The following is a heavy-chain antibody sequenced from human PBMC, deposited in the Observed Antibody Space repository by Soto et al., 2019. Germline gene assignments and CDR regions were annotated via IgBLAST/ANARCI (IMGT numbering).Heavy chain of an antibody. CDR3: ARDGYTYGLNYNWFDP. V-gene: IGHV3-30-3*01. D-gene: IGHD5-18*01. CDR2: ISYDGSNK. Sequence: QVQLVESGGGVVQPGRSLRLSCAASGFTFSSYAMHWVRQAPGKGLEWVAVISYDGSNKYYADSVKGRFTISRDNSKNALYLQMNGLRAEDTAVYYWARDGYTYGLNYNWFDPWGQGTLVTVSS. CDR1: GFTFSSYA. J-gene: IGHJ5*02.